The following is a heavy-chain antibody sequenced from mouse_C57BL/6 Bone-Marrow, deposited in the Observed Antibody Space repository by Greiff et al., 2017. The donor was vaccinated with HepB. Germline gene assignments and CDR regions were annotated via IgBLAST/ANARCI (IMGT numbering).Heavy chain of an antibody. D-gene: IGHD1-1*01. V-gene: IGHV1-75*01. CDR2: IFPGSGST. CDR3: ARRGDGSYWYFDV. Sequence: VQLQQSGPELVKPGASVKISCKASGYTFTDYYINWVKQRPGQGLEWIGWIFPGSGSTYYNEKFKGKATLTVDKSSSTAYMLLSSLTSEDSAVYFCARRGDGSYWYFDVWGTGTTVTVSS. CDR1: GYTFTDYY. J-gene: IGHJ1*03.